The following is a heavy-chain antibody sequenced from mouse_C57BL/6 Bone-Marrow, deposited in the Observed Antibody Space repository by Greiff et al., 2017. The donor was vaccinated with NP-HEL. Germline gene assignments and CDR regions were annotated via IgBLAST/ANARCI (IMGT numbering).Heavy chain of an antibody. CDR1: GFTFSDYY. Sequence: EVKVVESGGGLVQPGGSLKLSCAASGFTFSDYYMYWVRQTPEKRLEWVAYISNGGGSTYYPDTVKGRFTISRDNAKNTLYLQMSRLKSEDTAMYYWARQGGDDDAMDYWGQGTSVTVSS. V-gene: IGHV5-12*01. CDR3: ARQGGDDDAMDY. D-gene: IGHD2-2*01. CDR2: ISNGGGST. J-gene: IGHJ4*01.